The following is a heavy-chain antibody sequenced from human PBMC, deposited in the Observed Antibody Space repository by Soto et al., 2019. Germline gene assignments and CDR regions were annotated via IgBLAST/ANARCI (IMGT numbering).Heavy chain of an antibody. D-gene: IGHD2-15*01. CDR2: IYYSGST. CDR1: GGSISSSNYY. J-gene: IGHJ4*02. CDR3: ASPYCSGGSCYYYFDC. V-gene: IGHV4-39*01. Sequence: SETLSLICAVSGGSISSSNYYWGWIRQPPGKGLEWIGSIYYSGSTYYNPSLKSRVTISVDTSKNQFSLKLNSVTAADTAVYYCASPYCSGGSCYYYFDCWGQGTLVTVSS.